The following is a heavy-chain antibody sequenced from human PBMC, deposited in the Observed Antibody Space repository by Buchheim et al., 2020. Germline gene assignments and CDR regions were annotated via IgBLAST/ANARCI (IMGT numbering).Heavy chain of an antibody. CDR1: GGSISSGSYY. J-gene: IGHJ4*02. CDR2: IYTSGST. D-gene: IGHD6-6*01. CDR3: ARTIAARPGYYFDY. V-gene: IGHV4-61*02. Sequence: QVQLQESGPGLVKPSQTLSLTCTVSGGSISSGSYYWSWIRQPAGKGLEWIGRIYTSGSTNYNPSLKSRVTIPVDTSKNQFSLKLSSVTAADTAVYYCARTIAARPGYYFDYWGQGTL.